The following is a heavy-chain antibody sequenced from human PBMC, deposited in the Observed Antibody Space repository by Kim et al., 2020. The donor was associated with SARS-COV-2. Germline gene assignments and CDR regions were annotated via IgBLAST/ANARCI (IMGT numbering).Heavy chain of an antibody. CDR2: IWYDGSNK. J-gene: IGHJ4*02. Sequence: LSLTCAASGFTFSSYGMHWVRQAPGKGLEWVAVIWYDGSNKYYADSVKGRFTISRDNSKNTLYLQMNSLRAEDTAVYYCARGSYSSGWYVLFAIDYWGQGTLVTVSS. CDR1: GFTFSSYG. V-gene: IGHV3-33*01. D-gene: IGHD6-19*01. CDR3: ARGSYSSGWYVLFAIDY.